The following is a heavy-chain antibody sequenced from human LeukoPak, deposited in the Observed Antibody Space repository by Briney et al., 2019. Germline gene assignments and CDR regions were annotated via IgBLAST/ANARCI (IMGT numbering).Heavy chain of an antibody. CDR1: GFTFSSYA. CDR2: IYYSGST. J-gene: IGHJ4*02. Sequence: GSLRLSCAASGFTFSSYAMSWVRQPPGKGLEWIGSIYYSGSTYYNPSLKSRVTISVDTSKNQFSLKLSSVTAADTAVYYCARQSVVGATFYYWGQGTLVTVSS. D-gene: IGHD1-26*01. V-gene: IGHV4-39*01. CDR3: ARQSVVGATFYY.